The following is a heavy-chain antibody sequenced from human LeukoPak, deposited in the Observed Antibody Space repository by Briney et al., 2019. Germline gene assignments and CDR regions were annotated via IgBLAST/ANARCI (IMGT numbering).Heavy chain of an antibody. CDR2: IYLDGSKT. CDR3: ARESRRAHDY. V-gene: IGHV3-74*01. J-gene: IGHJ4*02. CDR1: GFTISNYW. Sequence: GGSLRLSCAASGFTISNYWMTWVRQAPGKGLVWVSLIYLDGSKTYYADSVKGRFTISRDNAKNTLYLQMNSLRGDDTAVYYCARESRRAHDYWGQGTLVTVSS.